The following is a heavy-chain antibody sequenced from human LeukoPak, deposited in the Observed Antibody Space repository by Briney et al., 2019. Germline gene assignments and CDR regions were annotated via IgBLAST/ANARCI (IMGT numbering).Heavy chain of an antibody. Sequence: GASVKVSCKASGYTFTGYYIHWVRQAPGLGLEWMGWINPNSGDTNYAQKFQGRVTMTRDTSINTAYMELSRLRSDDTAVYYCARDGNMDYWGQGTPVTVSS. CDR3: ARDGNMDY. CDR2: INPNSGDT. CDR1: GYTFTGYY. V-gene: IGHV1-2*02. D-gene: IGHD1-14*01. J-gene: IGHJ4*02.